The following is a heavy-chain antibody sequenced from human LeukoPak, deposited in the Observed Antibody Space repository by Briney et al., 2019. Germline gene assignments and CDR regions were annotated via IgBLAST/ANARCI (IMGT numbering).Heavy chain of an antibody. Sequence: GGSLRLSCAASGFTFSSYGMSWVRQAPGKGLEWVSAISGSGGSTYYADSVKGRFTISRDNAKTSLYLQINSLRAEDTAVYYCARHLSGVTGYTYGRGIDYWGQGTLVTVSS. D-gene: IGHD5-18*01. CDR2: ISGSGGST. CDR1: GFTFSSYG. J-gene: IGHJ4*02. CDR3: ARHLSGVTGYTYGRGIDY. V-gene: IGHV3-23*01.